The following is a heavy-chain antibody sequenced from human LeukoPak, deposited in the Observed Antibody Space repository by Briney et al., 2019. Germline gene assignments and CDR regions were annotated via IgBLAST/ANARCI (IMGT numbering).Heavy chain of an antibody. D-gene: IGHD3-3*01. CDR2: SNDSGGT. CDR3: ARDFRPPLEWLSGYYYMDV. V-gene: IGHV4-34*01. J-gene: IGHJ6*03. CDR1: GGTFSGYY. Sequence: PSETLSLTCAVYGGTFSGYYWSWIRQPPGKRLEWVGESNDSGGTNYNPSLKSRVTISVDTSKNQFSLKLSSVTAADTAVYYCARDFRPPLEWLSGYYYMDVWGKGTTVTVSS.